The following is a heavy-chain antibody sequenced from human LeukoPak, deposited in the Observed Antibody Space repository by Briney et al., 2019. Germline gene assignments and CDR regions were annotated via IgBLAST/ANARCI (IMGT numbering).Heavy chain of an antibody. D-gene: IGHD1-26*01. CDR3: AKDRRVGATRDDAFDI. CDR1: GFTFSSYG. CDR2: ISYDGSNK. Sequence: GGSLRLSCAASGFTFSSYGMPWVRQAPGKGLERVAVISYDGSNKDYADSVKGRFNISRDNPKNTLYLQMNSLRAEDTAVYYCAKDRRVGATRDDAFDIWGQGTMVTVSS. J-gene: IGHJ3*02. V-gene: IGHV3-30*18.